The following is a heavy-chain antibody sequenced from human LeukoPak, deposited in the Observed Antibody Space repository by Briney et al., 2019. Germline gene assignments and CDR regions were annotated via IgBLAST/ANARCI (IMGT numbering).Heavy chain of an antibody. CDR1: GYPFSGHY. J-gene: IGHJ4*02. V-gene: IGHV1-2*02. CDR2: IKPNSGDT. Sequence: ASVKVCCKPSGYPFSGHYINWVRDAPGQGLGWMGWIKPNSGDTNYAQTYQGRRTMTRDTTLSTVYMELNRLTSDDTAVYYCARGDEWELAIDFWGEGTLITVSS. CDR3: ARGDEWELAIDF. D-gene: IGHD1-26*01.